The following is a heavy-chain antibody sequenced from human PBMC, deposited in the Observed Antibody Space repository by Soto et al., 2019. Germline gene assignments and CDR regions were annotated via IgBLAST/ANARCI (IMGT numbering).Heavy chain of an antibody. V-gene: IGHV4-59*11. J-gene: IGHJ6*02. D-gene: IGHD2-15*01. CDR2: LYYSGST. CDR1: GGSISSHY. CDR3: ARGYGCSGGSCYYRLEV. Sequence: SETLSLTCTVSGGSISSHYWSWIRQPPGKGLEWIGYLYYSGSTDYNPSLRSRVTISVDTSKTQFSLKLSSVTAADTAVYYCARGYGCSGGSCYYRLEVWGQAQTVTVS.